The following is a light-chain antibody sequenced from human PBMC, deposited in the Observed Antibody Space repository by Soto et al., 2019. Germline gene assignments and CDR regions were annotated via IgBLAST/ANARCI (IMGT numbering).Light chain of an antibody. V-gene: IGLV2-14*01. CDR1: TSDVGTYNF. CDR2: GVT. CDR3: SSYTSSNSLV. J-gene: IGLJ1*01. Sequence: QSALAQPASVSGSPGQSITISCTGSTSDVGTYNFVSWYQQHPGKAPKLLIFGVTNRPSGVSDRFSGSKSGATASLTISGLQAEDEADYYCSSYTSSNSLVFGTGTKLTVL.